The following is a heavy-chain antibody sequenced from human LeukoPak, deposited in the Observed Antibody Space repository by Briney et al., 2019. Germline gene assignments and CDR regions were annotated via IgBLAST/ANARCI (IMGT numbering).Heavy chain of an antibody. CDR2: IYPGDSDT. CDR3: ARERYDFWSGSSDAFDI. J-gene: IGHJ3*02. CDR1: GYSFTSYW. D-gene: IGHD3-3*01. V-gene: IGHV5-51*01. Sequence: GESLKISCKGSGYSFTSYWIGWVRQMPGKGLEWMGIIYPGDSDTRYSPSFQGQVTISADKSISTAYLQWSSLKASDTAMYYCARERYDFWSGSSDAFDIWGQGTMVTVSS.